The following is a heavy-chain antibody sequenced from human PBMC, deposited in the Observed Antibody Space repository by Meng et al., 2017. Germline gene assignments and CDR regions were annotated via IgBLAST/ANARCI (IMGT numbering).Heavy chain of an antibody. Sequence: QGELVESGGGVVQPGRSLRLSCAASGFTFSSYAMHWVRQAPGKGLEWVAVISYDGSNKYYADSVKGRFTISRDNSKNTLYLQMNSLRAEDTAVYYCAHFDYWGHGTLVTVSS. CDR3: AHFDY. V-gene: IGHV3-30*01. J-gene: IGHJ4*01. CDR1: GFTFSSYA. CDR2: ISYDGSNK.